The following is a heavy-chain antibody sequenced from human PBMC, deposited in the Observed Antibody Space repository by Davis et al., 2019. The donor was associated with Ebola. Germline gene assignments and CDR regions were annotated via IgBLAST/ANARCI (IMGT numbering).Heavy chain of an antibody. CDR3: ARDQEVSGHQLLWDYYYGMDV. CDR2: IKQDGSEK. J-gene: IGHJ6*02. CDR1: GFTFSSYW. D-gene: IGHD2-2*01. Sequence: PGGSLRLSCAASGFTFSSYWMGWVRQAPGKGLEWVANIKQDGSEKYYVDSVKGRFTISRDNAKNTLYLQMNSLRAEDTAVYYCARDQEVSGHQLLWDYYYGMDVWGQGTTVTVSS. V-gene: IGHV3-7*01.